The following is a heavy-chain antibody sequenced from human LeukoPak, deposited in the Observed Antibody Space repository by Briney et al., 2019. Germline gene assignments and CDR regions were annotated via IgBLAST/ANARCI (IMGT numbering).Heavy chain of an antibody. J-gene: IGHJ4*02. CDR1: VFTYGDYA. V-gene: IGHV3-49*04. D-gene: IGHD3-22*01. CDR3: QPYYYDPSGYYYIDQ. Sequence: ALRLTCTTTVFTYGDYALRWVGQALGKELEWVGCIRSKAYGGTTEYAASVKGRFTISRDDSKSIAYLQMNSLKTEDTAVYSCQPYYYDPSGYYYIDQWGQGTLVTVSS. CDR2: IRSKAYGGTT.